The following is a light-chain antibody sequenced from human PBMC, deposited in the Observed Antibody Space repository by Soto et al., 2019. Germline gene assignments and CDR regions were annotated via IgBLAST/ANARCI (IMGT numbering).Light chain of an antibody. CDR1: QSAGNF. V-gene: IGKV3-11*01. Sequence: KQSPAAVSVTPRETDSISCRASQSAGNFLAWYQQKPGQAPRLLIYYISSRATGIPARFSGSGSGPDFPLTISSLEPEDFAVYYWQQRSNWPPITFGQRTRQGI. CDR3: QQRSNWPPIT. J-gene: IGKJ5*01. CDR2: YIS.